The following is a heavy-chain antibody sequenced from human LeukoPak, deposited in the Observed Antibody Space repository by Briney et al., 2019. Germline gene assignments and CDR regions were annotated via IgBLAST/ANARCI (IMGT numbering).Heavy chain of an antibody. CDR2: INTNTGNP. V-gene: IGHV7-4-1*02. CDR3: ARGPIFGVVIIDARLFDP. CDR1: GYTFTSYA. J-gene: IGHJ5*02. Sequence: ASVKVSCKASGYTFTSYAMNWVRQAPGQGLEWMGWINTNTGNPTYAQGFTGRFVFSLDTSVSTAYLQISSLKAEDTAVYYCARGPIFGVVIIDARLFDPWGQGTLVTVSS. D-gene: IGHD3-3*01.